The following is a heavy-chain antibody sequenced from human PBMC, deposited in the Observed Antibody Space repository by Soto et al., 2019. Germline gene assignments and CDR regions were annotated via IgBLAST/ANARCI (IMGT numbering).Heavy chain of an antibody. J-gene: IGHJ3*02. D-gene: IGHD2-15*01. CDR3: ARLQYTVVTALDI. Sequence: QVQLQESGPRLVKPSETLSLTCSVSGVSIGSHFWSWIRQAPGKGPELVGYIYHTVNINYNPALKDRVTISMDTSENQLSLQLSSVTAADTAVYYCARLQYTVVTALDIWGQGTMVTVSS. V-gene: IGHV4-59*11. CDR1: GVSIGSHF. CDR2: IYHTVNI.